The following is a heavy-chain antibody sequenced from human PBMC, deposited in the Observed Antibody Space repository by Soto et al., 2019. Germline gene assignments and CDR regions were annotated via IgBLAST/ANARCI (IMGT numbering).Heavy chain of an antibody. CDR1: GDTFTAYY. V-gene: IGHV1-2*02. Sequence: ASVKVSCKASGDTFTAYYRNWVRQAPGEGLEWMGWIDPDSGVANYAQKFQGRVTMTRDTSINTAYMDLRRLTSDDTAVYYCAKNLLGTLPDRLDTSGQGTMVTVSS. D-gene: IGHD6-6*01. J-gene: IGHJ3*02. CDR2: IDPDSGVA. CDR3: AKNLLGTLPDRLDT.